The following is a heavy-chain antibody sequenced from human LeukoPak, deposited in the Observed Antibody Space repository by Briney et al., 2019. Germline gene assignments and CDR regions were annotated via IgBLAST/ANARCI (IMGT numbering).Heavy chain of an antibody. D-gene: IGHD2-15*01. CDR1: GFTFSSYA. J-gene: IGHJ4*02. V-gene: IGHV3-23*01. Sequence: GGSLRLSCAASGFTFSSYAMSWVRQAPGKGLEWVSAISGSGGSTYYADSVKGRLTISRDNSKNTLYLQMNSLRAEDTAVYYCAKGTGYCSGGSCYLIDDWGQGTLVTVSS. CDR2: ISGSGGST. CDR3: AKGTGYCSGGSCYLIDD.